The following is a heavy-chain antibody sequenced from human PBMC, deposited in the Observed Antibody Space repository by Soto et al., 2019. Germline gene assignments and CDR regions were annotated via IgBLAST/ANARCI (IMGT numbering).Heavy chain of an antibody. CDR1: GGTFSRYA. V-gene: IGHV1-69*12. Sequence: QVQLVQSGAEVKKYGSSVKVSCKASGGTFSRYAISWVRQAPGQGLEWTGGITPMFGTANYAQRFQGRVTITADESTSTAYMQLSSLRSDDTAVYYCAQTLGLAVAGPGRFDLWGRGTLVTVSS. CDR3: AQTLGLAVAGPGRFDL. CDR2: ITPMFGTA. D-gene: IGHD6-19*01. J-gene: IGHJ2*01.